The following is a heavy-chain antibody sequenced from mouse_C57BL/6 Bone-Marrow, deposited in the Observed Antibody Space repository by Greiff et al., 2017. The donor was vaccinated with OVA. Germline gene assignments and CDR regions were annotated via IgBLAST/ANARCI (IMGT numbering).Heavy chain of an antibody. D-gene: IGHD3-2*02. CDR1: GYTFTSYW. J-gene: IGHJ2*01. CDR2: IHPNSGST. Sequence: QVQLQQSGAELVRPGTSVKVSCKASGYTFTSYWMHWVKQRPGQGLEWIGMIHPNSGSTNYNEKFKSKATLTADKSSSTAYMQLSSLTSEDSAVYFCARGDSSGFDYWGQGTTLTVSS. V-gene: IGHV1-64*01. CDR3: ARGDSSGFDY.